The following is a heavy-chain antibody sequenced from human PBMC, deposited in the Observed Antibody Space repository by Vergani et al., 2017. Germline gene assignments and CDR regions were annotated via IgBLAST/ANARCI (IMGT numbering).Heavy chain of an antibody. V-gene: IGHV1-69*01. CDR2: IIPIFGTA. CDR1: GGTFSSYA. Sequence: QVQLVQSGAEVKKPGSSVKVSCKASGGTFSSYAISWVRQAPGQGLEWMGGIIPIFGTANYAQKFQGRFTMTADESTSTAYMELSSLRAEDTAVYYCARGGGGSSRPPYYFDYWGQGTLVTVSS. CDR3: ARGGGGSSRPPYYFDY. J-gene: IGHJ4*02. D-gene: IGHD2-15*01.